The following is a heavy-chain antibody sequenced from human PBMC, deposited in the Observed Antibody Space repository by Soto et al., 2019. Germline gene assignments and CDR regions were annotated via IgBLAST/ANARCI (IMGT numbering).Heavy chain of an antibody. V-gene: IGHV3-11*01. CDR3: ARDKDGATHPFDY. J-gene: IGHJ4*02. D-gene: IGHD5-12*01. Sequence: GGSLRLSCAASGSTFSDYYMSWIRQAPGKGLEWVSYISSSGSTIYYADSVKGRFTISRDNAKNSLYLQMNSLRAEDTAVYYCARDKDGATHPFDYWGQGALVTVSS. CDR1: GSTFSDYY. CDR2: ISSSGSTI.